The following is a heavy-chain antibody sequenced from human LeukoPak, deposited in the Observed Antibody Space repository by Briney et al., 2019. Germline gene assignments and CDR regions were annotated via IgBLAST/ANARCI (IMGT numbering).Heavy chain of an antibody. D-gene: IGHD3-22*01. V-gene: IGHV4-59*01. J-gene: IGHJ3*02. Sequence: PSETLSLTCTVSGGSINSYYWSWIRQPPGKGLEWIGYIYYSGSTNYNPSLNSRVTISVDTSKNQFSLKLSSVTAADTAVYYCARDRPAKHYYDSSGSRGNAFDIWGQGTMVTVSS. CDR3: ARDRPAKHYYDSSGSRGNAFDI. CDR1: GGSINSYY. CDR2: IYYSGST.